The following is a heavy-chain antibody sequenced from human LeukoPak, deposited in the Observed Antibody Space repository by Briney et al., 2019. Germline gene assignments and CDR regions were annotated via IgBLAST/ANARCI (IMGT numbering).Heavy chain of an antibody. J-gene: IGHJ4*02. Sequence: GGSLRLSCAASGFTFSDYYMSWIRQAPGKGLEWVSYISSSGSTTYYADSVKGRFTISRDNSKNTLYLQMSSLRDEDTAVYYCAKAPAALIKGSFDYWGQGTLVTVSS. D-gene: IGHD2-2*01. V-gene: IGHV3-11*01. CDR3: AKAPAALIKGSFDY. CDR1: GFTFSDYY. CDR2: ISSSGSTT.